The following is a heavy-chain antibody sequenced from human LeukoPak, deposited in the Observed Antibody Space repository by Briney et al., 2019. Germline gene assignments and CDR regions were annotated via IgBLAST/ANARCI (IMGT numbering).Heavy chain of an antibody. CDR1: GGSISSSNW. CDR3: ARDEGRRDPSMDY. Sequence: PSETLSLTCAVSGGSISSSNWCSWVRQPPGKGLEGIGEIYHSGSTNYNPSLKSRVTISVDKAKNQFSLKLSPVTAADTAVYYCARDEGRRDPSMDYWGQGIFVSVSS. V-gene: IGHV4-4*02. CDR2: IYHSGST. D-gene: IGHD6-6*01. J-gene: IGHJ4*02.